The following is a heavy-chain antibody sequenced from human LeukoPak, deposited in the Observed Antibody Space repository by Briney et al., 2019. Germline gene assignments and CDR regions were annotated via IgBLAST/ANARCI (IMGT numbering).Heavy chain of an antibody. CDR3: ARNQNYDILTGYYEYYFDY. Sequence: GASVKVSCKASGYTFSSYGIGWVRQAPGQRPEWLGWISAFNGNSNYAPKFQGRVTVTTDTSASTAYMELSSLRSEDTAVYYCARNQNYDILTGYYEYYFDYWGQGTLVTVSS. D-gene: IGHD3-9*01. CDR2: ISAFNGNS. V-gene: IGHV1-18*04. J-gene: IGHJ4*02. CDR1: GYTFSSYG.